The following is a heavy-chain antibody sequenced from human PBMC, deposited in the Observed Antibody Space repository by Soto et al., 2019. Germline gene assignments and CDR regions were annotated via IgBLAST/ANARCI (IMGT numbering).Heavy chain of an antibody. Sequence: GSLRLSCAASGFTFSSYAMSWVRQAPGKGLEWVSAISGSGGSTYYADSVKGRFTISRDNSKNTLYLQMNSLRAEDTAVYYCAKDVITIAYCGGDCYFYFDYWGQGTLVTVSS. CDR2: ISGSGGST. D-gene: IGHD2-21*02. J-gene: IGHJ4*02. CDR3: AKDVITIAYCGGDCYFYFDY. V-gene: IGHV3-23*01. CDR1: GFTFSSYA.